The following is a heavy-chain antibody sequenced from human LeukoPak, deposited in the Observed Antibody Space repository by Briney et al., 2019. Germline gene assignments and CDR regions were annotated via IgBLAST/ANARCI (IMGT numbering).Heavy chain of an antibody. CDR3: ARSLTVAREYNYGYGY. V-gene: IGHV5-51*01. CDR1: GYSFPTYW. D-gene: IGHD5-18*01. Sequence: GESLKIPCKGSGYSFPTYWIGWVRQMPGKGLEWMGIIYPGDSDTRYSPSFQGQVTISADKSISTAYLQWSSLKASDTAMYYCARSLTVAREYNYGYGYWGQGTLVTVSS. J-gene: IGHJ4*02. CDR2: IYPGDSDT.